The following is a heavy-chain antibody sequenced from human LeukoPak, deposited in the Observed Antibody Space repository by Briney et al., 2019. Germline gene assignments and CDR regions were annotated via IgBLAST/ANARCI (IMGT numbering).Heavy chain of an antibody. V-gene: IGHV3-21*06. Sequence: GGSLRLSCAASGFTFSSYSMNWVRQAPGKGLEWVSSISSSSGYLYYVDSVKGRFTISRDNAKNSLYLQMNSLRDEDTAVYYCARKWHAFDIWGQGTMVTVSS. D-gene: IGHD5-12*01. J-gene: IGHJ3*02. CDR1: GFTFSSYS. CDR3: ARKWHAFDI. CDR2: ISSSSGYL.